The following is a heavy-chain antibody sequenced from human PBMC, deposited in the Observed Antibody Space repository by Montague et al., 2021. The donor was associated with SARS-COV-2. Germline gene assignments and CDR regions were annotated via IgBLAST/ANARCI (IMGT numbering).Heavy chain of an antibody. D-gene: IGHD1-1*01. CDR2: IYHGGST. CDR3: ASQVVCLYTTGEN. Sequence: SETLSLTCAVSGGSISSSNCWILVRQPPGKGLEWIGEIYHGGSTNYKPSLKRRATISVDKYNNQLSLKLSSVTAAAAAVYYCASQVVCLYTTGENWGQGTLVTVSS. CDR1: GGSISSSNC. J-gene: IGHJ4*02. V-gene: IGHV4-4*02.